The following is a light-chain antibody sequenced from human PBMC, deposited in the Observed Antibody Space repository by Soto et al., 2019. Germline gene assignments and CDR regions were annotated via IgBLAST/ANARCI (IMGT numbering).Light chain of an antibody. CDR2: GAS. CDR1: QGINNF. Sequence: DIQMTQSPSSLSASVGDRVTITCRASQGINNFLAWYPQRPGKAPKLLIFGASTLQPGVPTRFSGRGYGTYFTLTISSLQPEDVVAYYCQKYDRDPPGTFGQGIKVYIK. V-gene: IGKV1-27*01. J-gene: IGKJ1*01. CDR3: QKYDRDPPGT.